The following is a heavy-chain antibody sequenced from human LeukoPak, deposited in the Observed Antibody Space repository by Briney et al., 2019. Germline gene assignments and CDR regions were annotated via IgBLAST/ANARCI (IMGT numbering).Heavy chain of an antibody. J-gene: IGHJ5*02. Sequence: GASVKVSCKASGYTFTGYYMHWVRQAPGQGLEWMGWINPNSGGTNYAQKFQGRVTMTRDTSISTAYMELSRLRSDDTAVYYCARGPAFLDNWFDPWGQGTLVTVSS. CDR3: ARGPAFLDNWFDP. CDR1: GYTFTGYY. D-gene: IGHD3-3*02. CDR2: INPNSGGT. V-gene: IGHV1-2*02.